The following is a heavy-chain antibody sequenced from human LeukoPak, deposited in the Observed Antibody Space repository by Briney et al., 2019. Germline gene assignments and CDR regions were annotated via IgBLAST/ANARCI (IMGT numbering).Heavy chain of an antibody. CDR2: INPNSGGT. CDR1: GYTFTGYY. CDR3: AREASQSSVEMATITPFDY. J-gene: IGHJ4*02. V-gene: IGHV1-2*02. D-gene: IGHD5-24*01. Sequence: GASVKLSCKASGYTFTGYYMHWGRQAPGQGLEWMGGINPNSGGTNYAQKFQGRVTMTRDTSISTAYMELSRLRSDDTAVYYCAREASQSSVEMATITPFDYWGQGTLVTVSS.